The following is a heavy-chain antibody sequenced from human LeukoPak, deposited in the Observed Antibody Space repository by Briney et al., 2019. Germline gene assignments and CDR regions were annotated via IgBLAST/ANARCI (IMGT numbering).Heavy chain of an antibody. Sequence: SETLSLTCTVSGGSISSGDYYWSWIRQPPGKGLEWIGYMYYSGSTYYDPSLKSRATISVDTSKNQFSLKLSSVTAADTAVYYCARYGGAGLGYWGQGTLVTVSS. D-gene: IGHD4-23*01. CDR3: ARYGGAGLGY. CDR2: MYYSGST. J-gene: IGHJ4*02. V-gene: IGHV4-30-4*01. CDR1: GGSISSGDYY.